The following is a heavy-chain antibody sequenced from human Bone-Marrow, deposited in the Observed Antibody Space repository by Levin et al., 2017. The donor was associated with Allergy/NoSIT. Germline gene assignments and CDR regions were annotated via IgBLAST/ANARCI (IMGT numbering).Heavy chain of an antibody. CDR2: ISSSGSTI. CDR1: GFTFSDYY. D-gene: IGHD3-10*01. V-gene: IGHV3-11*01. J-gene: IGHJ6*02. Sequence: GESLKISCAASGFTFSDYYMSWIRQAPGKGLEWVSYISSSGSTIYYADSVKGRFTISRDNAKNSLYLQMNSLRAEDTAVYYCARVSQYNYGSGSKIGYGMDVWGQGTTVTVSS. CDR3: ARVSQYNYGSGSKIGYGMDV.